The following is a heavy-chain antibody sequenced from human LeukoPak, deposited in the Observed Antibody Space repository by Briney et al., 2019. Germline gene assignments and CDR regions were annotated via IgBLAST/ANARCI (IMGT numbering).Heavy chain of an antibody. Sequence: PGGSLRLSCAASGFTFDDYAMHWVRQAPGKGLEWVSGISWNSGSIGYADSVKGRFTISRDNAKNSLYLQMNSLRAEDTALYYCARHGRGWQLWFDPWGQGTLVTVSS. D-gene: IGHD6-19*01. V-gene: IGHV3-9*01. J-gene: IGHJ5*02. CDR3: ARHGRGWQLWFDP. CDR1: GFTFDDYA. CDR2: ISWNSGSI.